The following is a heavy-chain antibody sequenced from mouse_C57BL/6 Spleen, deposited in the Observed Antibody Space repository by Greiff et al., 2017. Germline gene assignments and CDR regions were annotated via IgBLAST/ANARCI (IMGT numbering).Heavy chain of an antibody. CDR1: GYTFTSYW. Sequence: QVQLQQPGAELVKPGASVKLSCKASGYTFTSYWMHWVKQRPGQGLEWIGMIHPNSGSTNYNEKFKSKATLSVDKSSSTAYMQLSSLTSEDSAVYYCARWAYGSFSAWFAYWGQGTLVTVSA. D-gene: IGHD1-1*02. CDR3: ARWAYGSFSAWFAY. V-gene: IGHV1-64*01. CDR2: IHPNSGST. J-gene: IGHJ3*01.